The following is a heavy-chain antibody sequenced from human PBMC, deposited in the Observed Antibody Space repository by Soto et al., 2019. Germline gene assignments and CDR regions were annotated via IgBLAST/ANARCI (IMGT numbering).Heavy chain of an antibody. CDR3: ARYSSGWTDLGWYFDY. J-gene: IGHJ4*02. Sequence: PSVKGSCKASGYTFTGYYMHWVRQAPGQGLEWMGWINPNSGGTNYAQKFQGWVTMTRDTSISTAYMELSRLRSDDTAMYYCARYSSGWTDLGWYFDYWGQGTLVTVSS. V-gene: IGHV1-2*04. CDR2: INPNSGGT. CDR1: GYTFTGYY. D-gene: IGHD6-19*01.